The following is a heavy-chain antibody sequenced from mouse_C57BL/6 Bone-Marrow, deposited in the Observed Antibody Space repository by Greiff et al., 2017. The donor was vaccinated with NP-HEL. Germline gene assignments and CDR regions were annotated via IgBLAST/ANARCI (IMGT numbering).Heavy chain of an antibody. CDR1: GFNIKDDY. J-gene: IGHJ2*01. CDR2: IDPENGDT. Sequence: EVQLVESGAELVRPGASVKLSCTASGFNIKDDYMHWVKQRPEQGLEWIGWIDPENGDTEYASKFQGKATITADTSSNTAYLQLSSLTSEDTAVYYCTTAQATYYWGQGTTLTVSS. CDR3: TTAQATYY. D-gene: IGHD3-2*02. V-gene: IGHV14-4*01.